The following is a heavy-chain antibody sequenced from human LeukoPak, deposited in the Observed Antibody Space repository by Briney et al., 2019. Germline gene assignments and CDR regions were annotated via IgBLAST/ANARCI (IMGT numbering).Heavy chain of an antibody. Sequence: ASVKVSCKASGYTFTGYYMHWVRQAPGQGLEWMGWINPNSGGTNYAQKFQGRVTMTRDTSISTAYMELSRLRSDDTAVYYCARVGNYDFCSGYSNWFDPWGQGTLVTVSS. V-gene: IGHV1-2*02. CDR3: ARVGNYDFCSGYSNWFDP. CDR1: GYTFTGYY. J-gene: IGHJ5*02. CDR2: INPNSGGT. D-gene: IGHD3-3*01.